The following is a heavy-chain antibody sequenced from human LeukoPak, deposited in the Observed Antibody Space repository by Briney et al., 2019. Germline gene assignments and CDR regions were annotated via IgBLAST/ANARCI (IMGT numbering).Heavy chain of an antibody. CDR2: ISTNGGNT. D-gene: IGHD4-17*01. CDR3: ARGITTVTWAFDI. Sequence: GGSLRLSCAASEFTFSNYAMHWVRQAPGKGLEYVSAISTNGGNTYYANSVKGRFTISRDNSKNTLHLQMGSLRAEDMAVYYCARGITTVTWAFDIWGQGTMVTVSS. V-gene: IGHV3-64*01. CDR1: EFTFSNYA. J-gene: IGHJ3*02.